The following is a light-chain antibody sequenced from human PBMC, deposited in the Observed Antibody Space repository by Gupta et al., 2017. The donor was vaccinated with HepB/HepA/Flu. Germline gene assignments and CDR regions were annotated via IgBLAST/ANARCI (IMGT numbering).Light chain of an antibody. Sequence: EIVLTQSPATLSLSPGERATLSCRASQSISYFLAWYQQKPGQAPRLLIYDASNRASGIPARVSGSGSGTEFTLTISSLEPEDFAVDYGQQRSNCPCAFGHGTKVDIK. J-gene: IGKJ3*01. CDR2: DAS. V-gene: IGKV3-11*01. CDR1: QSISYF. CDR3: QQRSNCPCA.